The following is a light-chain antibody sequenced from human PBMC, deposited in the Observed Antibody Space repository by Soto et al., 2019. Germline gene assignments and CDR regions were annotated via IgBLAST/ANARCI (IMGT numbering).Light chain of an antibody. Sequence: QSVLTQPPSAPGSLGQSVTMSCTGTTIDVGSYFYVSWYQQHPAKAPKLRIYEVTKRPSGVPDRFSGSRSGNPASLTVSGLQVEDEADYYCSIYAGGNSVIFGGGTKLTVL. CDR2: EVT. CDR1: TIDVGSYFY. V-gene: IGLV2-8*01. J-gene: IGLJ2*01. CDR3: SIYAGGNSVI.